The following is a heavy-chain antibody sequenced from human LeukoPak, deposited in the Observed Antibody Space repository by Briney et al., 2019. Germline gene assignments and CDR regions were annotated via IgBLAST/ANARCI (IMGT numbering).Heavy chain of an antibody. Sequence: ASETLSLTCAVYGGSFSGYYWNFIRQPPGRGLEWIGEINHSGSTNYNPSLKSRVTISVDRSKNQFSLKLTSVTAADTALYYCARAPGWTISARPLDYWGRGALVTISS. CDR1: GGSFSGYY. J-gene: IGHJ4*02. CDR3: ARAPGWTISARPLDY. D-gene: IGHD6-6*01. V-gene: IGHV4-34*01. CDR2: INHSGST.